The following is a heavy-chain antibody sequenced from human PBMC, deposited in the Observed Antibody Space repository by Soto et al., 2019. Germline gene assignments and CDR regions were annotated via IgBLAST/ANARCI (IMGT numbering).Heavy chain of an antibody. CDR3: AHPRGYGVFDAYGI. D-gene: IGHD4-17*01. J-gene: IGHJ3*02. V-gene: IGHV3-23*01. CDR1: GFTFSTYA. CDR2: ISAGGGST. Sequence: GGSLRLSCAASGFTFSTYAMSWVRQAPGKGLEWVSAISAGGGSTYYADYVKGRFTISRDNSINTLYLQMNSLRTEDTAVYYCAHPRGYGVFDAYGIWGQGAMVTVSS.